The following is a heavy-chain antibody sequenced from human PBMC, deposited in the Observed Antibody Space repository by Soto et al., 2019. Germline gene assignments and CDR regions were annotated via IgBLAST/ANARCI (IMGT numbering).Heavy chain of an antibody. V-gene: IGHV2-26*01. Sequence: QVTLKESGPVLVKPTENLTLTCTVSGFSLSNARMGVSWIRQPPGKALEWLAHIFSNDEKSYSTSLKSRLTISKDTSKSQVVLTMTNMDPVDTATYYCARIGSPIAVAEADWGQGTLVTVSS. D-gene: IGHD6-19*01. CDR2: IFSNDEK. CDR1: GFSLSNARMG. J-gene: IGHJ4*02. CDR3: ARIGSPIAVAEAD.